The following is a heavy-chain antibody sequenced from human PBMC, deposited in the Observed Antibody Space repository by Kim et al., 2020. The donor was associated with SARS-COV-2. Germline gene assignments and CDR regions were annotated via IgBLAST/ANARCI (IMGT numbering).Heavy chain of an antibody. CDR3: QARGVVVGKGYFDY. D-gene: IGHD3-16*02. CDR1: GFMFDSYG. CDR2: ISPCGGAT. Sequence: GGSLRLSCAASGFMFDSYGLYWVRQAPGQGLEWVATISPCGGATFYADSVKGRFTVSRDNPRNKLYLQMMSLRADDTAVFFCQARGVVVGKGYFDYWGQG. V-gene: IGHV3-23*01. J-gene: IGHJ4*02.